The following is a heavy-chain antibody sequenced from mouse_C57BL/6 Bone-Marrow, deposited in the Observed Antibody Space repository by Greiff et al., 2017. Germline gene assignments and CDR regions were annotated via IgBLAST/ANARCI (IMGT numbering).Heavy chain of an antibody. CDR3: ARDYYGSSRYAMDY. CDR1: GYTFTSYW. V-gene: IGHV1-69*01. D-gene: IGHD1-1*01. Sequence: QVQLQQPGAELVMPGASVKLSCKASGYTFTSYWMHWVKQRPGQGLEWIGEIDPSDSYTNYNQKFKGKSTLTVDKSSSTAYMQLSSLTSEDSAVYYCARDYYGSSRYAMDYRGQGNSVTVSS. J-gene: IGHJ4*01. CDR2: IDPSDSYT.